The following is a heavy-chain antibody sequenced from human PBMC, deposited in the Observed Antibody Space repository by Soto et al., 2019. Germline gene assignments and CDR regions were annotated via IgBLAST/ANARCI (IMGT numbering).Heavy chain of an antibody. CDR3: ARHVFGDCSSTSCKSFGYYFDY. D-gene: IGHD2-2*01. J-gene: IGHJ4*02. CDR1: GYSFTSYW. CDR2: IYPGDSDT. V-gene: IGHV5-51*01. Sequence: GESLKISCKGSGYSFTSYWIGWVRQMPGKGLEWMGIIYPGDSDTRYSPSFQGQVTFSADKSISTAYLQWSSLKASDTAMYYWARHVFGDCSSTSCKSFGYYFDYGGQEPLFTVP.